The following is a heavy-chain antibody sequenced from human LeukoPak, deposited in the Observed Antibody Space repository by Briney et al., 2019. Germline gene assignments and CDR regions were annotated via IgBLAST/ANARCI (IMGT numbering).Heavy chain of an antibody. CDR1: GFTFSSYS. J-gene: IGHJ6*02. CDR2: ISSSSYI. Sequence: GGSLRLSCAASGFTFSSYSMNWVRQAPGKGLEWVSSISSSSYIYYADSVKGRFTISRDNAKNSLYLQMNSLRAEDTAVYYCARVRLWFGELSGYYYGMDVWGQGTTVTVSS. D-gene: IGHD3-10*01. CDR3: ARVRLWFGELSGYYYGMDV. V-gene: IGHV3-21*01.